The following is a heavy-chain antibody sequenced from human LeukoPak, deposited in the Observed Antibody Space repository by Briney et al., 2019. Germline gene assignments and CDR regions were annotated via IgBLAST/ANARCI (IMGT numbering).Heavy chain of an antibody. CDR3: ATGTVTTDY. Sequence: ASVKVSCKVSGYTLTELSMHWVRQAPGQGLEWMGIINPSGGSTSYAQRFQGRVTMTRDTSTSTVYMELSSLRSEDTAVYYCATGTVTTDYWGQGTLVTVSS. D-gene: IGHD4-17*01. CDR1: GYTLTELS. V-gene: IGHV1-46*01. J-gene: IGHJ4*02. CDR2: INPSGGST.